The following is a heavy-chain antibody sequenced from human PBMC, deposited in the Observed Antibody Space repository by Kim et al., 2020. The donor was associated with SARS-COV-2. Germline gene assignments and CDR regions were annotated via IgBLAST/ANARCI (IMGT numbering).Heavy chain of an antibody. CDR1: GGTFSSYA. CDR2: IIPIFGTA. Sequence: SVKVSCKASGGTFSSYAISWVRQAPGQGLEWMGGIIPIFGTANYAQKFQGRVTITADESTSTAYMELSSLRSEDTAVYYCARVRARAGKNTMVKYYYYGMDVWGQGTTVTVSS. V-gene: IGHV1-69*13. J-gene: IGHJ6*02. CDR3: ARVRARAGKNTMVKYYYYGMDV. D-gene: IGHD3-10*01.